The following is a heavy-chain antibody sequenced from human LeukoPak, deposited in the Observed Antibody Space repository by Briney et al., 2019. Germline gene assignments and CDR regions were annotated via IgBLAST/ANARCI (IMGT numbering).Heavy chain of an antibody. CDR2: INPNSGGT. Sequence: ASVKASCKASGYTFTVYYIHSVREAPGQGLEWMGWINPNSGGTNYAQKFQGRVTMTRDTSISTAYMELSRLRSDDTAVYYCARAPVAATEVLDRWGQGTLVTVSS. J-gene: IGHJ5*02. CDR1: GYTFTVYY. D-gene: IGHD2-15*01. CDR3: ARAPVAATEVLDR. V-gene: IGHV1-2*02.